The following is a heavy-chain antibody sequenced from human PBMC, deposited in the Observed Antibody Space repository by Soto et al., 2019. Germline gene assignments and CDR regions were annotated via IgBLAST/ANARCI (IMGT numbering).Heavy chain of an antibody. CDR3: ASRAGSGSYLDY. J-gene: IGHJ4*02. CDR2: INPSGCST. CDR1: GYTFTSYY. V-gene: IGHV1-46*03. Sequence: QAQLVQSGAEVKKPGASVKVSCKASGYTFTSYYMHWVRQAPGQGLEWMGIINPSGCSTSYAQKFQSRVTMTRDTSTSTVYMELSSLRSEDTAVYYCASRAGSGSYLDYWGQGTLVTVSS. D-gene: IGHD3-10*01.